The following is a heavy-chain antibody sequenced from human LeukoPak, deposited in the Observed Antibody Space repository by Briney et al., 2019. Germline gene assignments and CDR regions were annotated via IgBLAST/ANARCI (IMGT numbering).Heavy chain of an antibody. J-gene: IGHJ4*02. D-gene: IGHD6-13*01. V-gene: IGHV3-7*01. CDR1: GFTFRSYW. CDR2: IKQDGNEK. Sequence: GGSLRLSCAVSGFTFRSYWMSWVRQAPGKGLEWVANIKQDGNEKYYVDSVKGRFTISRDNAKNALYLQMNSLRAEDTAVYYCARAIAAGRDYWGQGTLVTVSS. CDR3: ARAIAAGRDY.